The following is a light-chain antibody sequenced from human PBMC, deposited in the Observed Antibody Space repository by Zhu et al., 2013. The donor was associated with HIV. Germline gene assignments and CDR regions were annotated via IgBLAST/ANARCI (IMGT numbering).Light chain of an antibody. V-gene: IGLV3-19*01. Sequence: SSGLTQDPSVSVALGQTVRITCQGDTLRTSFTTWYQQKPGQAPQFLISDKSDRPSGIPVRFSVSKSEDKSYLTISGAQAEDEGDYYCNSRDSRGHHPFAGGTKVTVL. J-gene: IGLJ2*01. CDR2: DKS. CDR3: NSRDSRGHHP. CDR1: TLRTSF.